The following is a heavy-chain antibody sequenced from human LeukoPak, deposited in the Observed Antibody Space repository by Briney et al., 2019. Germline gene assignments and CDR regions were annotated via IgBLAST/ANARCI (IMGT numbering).Heavy chain of an antibody. CDR3: TTEPYSNYVPYYYGMDV. CDR1: GFIVSDNY. CDR2: IYRGGTT. Sequence: GGSLRLSCAASGFIVSDNYMSWVRQAPGKGLEWVSVIYRGGTTFYAGSVRGRFTISRDNSKNTVFLQLNSLRAEDTAVYYCTTEPYSNYVPYYYGMDVWGQGTTVTVSS. V-gene: IGHV3-66*01. D-gene: IGHD4-11*01. J-gene: IGHJ6*02.